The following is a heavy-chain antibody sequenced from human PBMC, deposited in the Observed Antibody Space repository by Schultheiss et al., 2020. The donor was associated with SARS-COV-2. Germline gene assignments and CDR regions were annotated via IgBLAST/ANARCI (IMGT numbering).Heavy chain of an antibody. J-gene: IGHJ4*02. Sequence: GSLRLSCAVSGGSISSSNWWSWVRQPPGKGLEWIGEIYHSGSTNYNPSLKSRVTISVDTSKNQFSLKLSSVTAADTAVYYCAHIVVVTAPRYYFDYWGQGTLVTVSS. CDR3: AHIVVVTAPRYYFDY. CDR1: GGSISSSNW. V-gene: IGHV4-4*02. CDR2: IYHSGST. D-gene: IGHD2-21*02.